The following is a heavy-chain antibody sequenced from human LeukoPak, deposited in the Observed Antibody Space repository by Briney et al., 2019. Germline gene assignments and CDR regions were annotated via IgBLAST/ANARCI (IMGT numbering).Heavy chain of an antibody. CDR3: ARLILGPRITMVRGVISWFDP. D-gene: IGHD3-10*01. CDR1: GGSFSGYY. J-gene: IGHJ5*02. CDR2: INHSGST. V-gene: IGHV4-34*01. Sequence: SETLSLTCAVYGGSFSGYYWSWIRQPPGKGLEWIGEINHSGSTNYNPSLKSRVTISVDTSKNQFSLKLSSVTAADTAVYYCARLILGPRITMVRGVISWFDPWGQGTLVTVSS.